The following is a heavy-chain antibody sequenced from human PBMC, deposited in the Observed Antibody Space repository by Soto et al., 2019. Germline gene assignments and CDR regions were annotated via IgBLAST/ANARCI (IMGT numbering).Heavy chain of an antibody. Sequence: ASGTPSLTCTFPCGSITSYYWGWIPPPPREGLELIWYIYYSGSTNYNPSLKSRVTISVDTSKNQFSLKLSSVTAADTAVYYCARYIVVVVAADYLSNWFDPWGQGTLVTVSS. CDR1: CGSITSYY. CDR3: ARYIVVVVAADYLSNWFDP. V-gene: IGHV4-59*01. CDR2: IYYSGST. J-gene: IGHJ5*02. D-gene: IGHD2-15*01.